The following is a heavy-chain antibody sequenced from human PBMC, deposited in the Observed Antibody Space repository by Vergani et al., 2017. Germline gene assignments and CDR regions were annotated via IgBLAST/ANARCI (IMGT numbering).Heavy chain of an antibody. CDR1: GFSFSSFG. CDR2: IHYDGSHE. Sequence: QVQLVESGGGVVQPGRSLRLSCAASGFSFSSFGFHWVRQAPGKGLEWVAFIHYDGSHEYYIDSVKGRFTISRDNSKNTLILQMNGLRAEDTAVYYCARDRGGATISCYFSGAFDYWGLGTLVSVSS. V-gene: IGHV3-33*01. J-gene: IGHJ4*02. CDR3: ARDRGGATISCYFSGAFDY. D-gene: IGHD2-2*01.